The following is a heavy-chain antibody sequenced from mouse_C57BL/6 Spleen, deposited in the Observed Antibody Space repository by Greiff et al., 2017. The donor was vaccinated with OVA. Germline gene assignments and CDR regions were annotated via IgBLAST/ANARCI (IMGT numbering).Heavy chain of an antibody. CDR1: GYTFTSYW. V-gene: IGHV1-72*01. CDR2: IDPNSGGT. CDR3: ARSGLLRSYFDY. Sequence: QVQLKQPGAELVKPGASVKLSCKASGYTFTSYWMHWVKQRPGRGLEWIGRIDPNSGGTKYNEKFKSKATLTVDKPSSTAYMQLSSLTSEDSAVYYCARSGLLRSYFDYWGQGTTLTVSS. J-gene: IGHJ2*01. D-gene: IGHD1-1*01.